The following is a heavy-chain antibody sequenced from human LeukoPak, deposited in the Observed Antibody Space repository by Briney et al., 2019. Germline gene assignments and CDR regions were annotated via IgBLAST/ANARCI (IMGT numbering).Heavy chain of an antibody. CDR1: GGTFSSYA. J-gene: IGHJ4*02. D-gene: IGHD3-3*01. Sequence: GSSVKVSCKASGGTFSSYAISWVRQAPGQGLEWMGGIIPIFGTANYAQKFQGRVTITTDESTSTAYMELSSLRSEDTAVYYCARVVGFMIFGVANPYFDYWGQGTLVTVSS. CDR3: ARVVGFMIFGVANPYFDY. V-gene: IGHV1-69*05. CDR2: IIPIFGTA.